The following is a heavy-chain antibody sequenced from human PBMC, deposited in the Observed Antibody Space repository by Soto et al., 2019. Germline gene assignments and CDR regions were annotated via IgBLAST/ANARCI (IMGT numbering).Heavy chain of an antibody. CDR1: GGSISSSSYY. D-gene: IGHD3-3*01. J-gene: IGHJ4*02. V-gene: IGHV4-39*01. CDR3: ARGHGGISIFGAPGHFDY. CDR2: ISYSGST. Sequence: QLQLQESGPGLVKPSETLSLTCTVSGGSISSSSYYWGWIRQPPGKGLEWIGSISYSGSTYYNPSLKSRVTISVDTSKNQFSLKLSSVTAADTAVYFCARGHGGISIFGAPGHFDYWGQGTLVPVSS.